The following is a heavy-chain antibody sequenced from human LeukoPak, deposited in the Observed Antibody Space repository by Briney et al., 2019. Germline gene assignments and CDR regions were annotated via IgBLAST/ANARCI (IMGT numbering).Heavy chain of an antibody. CDR2: IYTSGST. J-gene: IGHJ5*02. D-gene: IGHD6-13*01. CDR3: ARDRAKAAAGRHNWFDP. V-gene: IGHV4-61*02. CDR1: GGSISSGSYY. Sequence: PSETLSLTCTVSGGSISSGSYYWSWIRQPAGKGLEWIGRIYTSGSTNYNPSLKSRVTISVDTSKNQFSLKLSSVTAADTAVYYCARDRAKAAAGRHNWFDPWGQGTLVTVSS.